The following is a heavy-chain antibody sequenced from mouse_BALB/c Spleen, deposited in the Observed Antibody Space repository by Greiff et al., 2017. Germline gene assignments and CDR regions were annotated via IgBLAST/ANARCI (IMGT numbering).Heavy chain of an antibody. J-gene: IGHJ4*01. V-gene: IGHV1-9*01. CDR1: GYTFSSYW. D-gene: IGHD2-1*01. CDR2: ILPGSGST. CDR3: ARYYYGHYYAMDD. Sequence: QVQLQQSGAELMKPGASVKISCKATGYTFSSYWIEWVKQRPGHGLEWIGEILPGSGSTNYNEKFKGKATFTADTSSNTAYMQLSSLTSEDSAVYYCARYYYGHYYAMDDWGQGTSVTVSS.